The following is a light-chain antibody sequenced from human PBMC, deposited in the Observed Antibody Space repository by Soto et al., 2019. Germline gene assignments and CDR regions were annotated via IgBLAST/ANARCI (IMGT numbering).Light chain of an antibody. CDR3: QQANSFPLT. CDR2: GAS. Sequence: DIQMTQSPSSVSASVGDRVTITCRASQGISHWLAWYQQKPGKAPKLLIYGASSLQSGVPSRFRGSGSGTYFTLNISSLQPEDFATYYCQQANSFPLTFAGGTKVDIK. CDR1: QGISHW. V-gene: IGKV1-12*01. J-gene: IGKJ4*01.